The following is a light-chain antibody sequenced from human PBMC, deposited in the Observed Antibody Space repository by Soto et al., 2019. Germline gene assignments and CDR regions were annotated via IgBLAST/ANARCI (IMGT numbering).Light chain of an antibody. Sequence: DVQMTQSPSSLSASIGDRVTLTCRASQNIAEFLNWYQVKSDKCTELLIYGTSTLQSGVPSRCSGGGSGTEFTLTISTLHPEGFAVYYCQRFYCPLLSFGGGTRVAVK. J-gene: IGKJ4*01. V-gene: IGKV1-39*01. CDR2: GTS. CDR1: QNIAEF. CDR3: QRFYCPLLS.